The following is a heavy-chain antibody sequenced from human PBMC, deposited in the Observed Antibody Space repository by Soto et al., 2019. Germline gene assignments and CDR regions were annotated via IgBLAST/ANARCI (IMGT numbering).Heavy chain of an antibody. V-gene: IGHV3-53*01. CDR3: ARDLRTLYGMDV. CDR2: IYSGDTT. J-gene: IGHJ6*02. Sequence: EVPLVESGGGLIQPGGSLRLSCAASGFTVSSNYMSWVRQAPGKGLVWVSVIYSGDTTYYADSVKGRFTISRDHSTNTLYLQMNSLRAEDTAVYYCARDLRTLYGMDVWGQGTTVTVSS. CDR1: GFTVSSNY.